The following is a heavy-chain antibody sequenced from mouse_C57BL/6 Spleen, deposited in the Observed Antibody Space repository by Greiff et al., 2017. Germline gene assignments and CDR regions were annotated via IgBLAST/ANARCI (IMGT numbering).Heavy chain of an antibody. CDR3: AREDYRNLTWGYFDV. J-gene: IGHJ1*03. V-gene: IGHV1-55*01. CDR1: GYTFTSYW. Sequence: QVQLQQPGAELVKPGASVKMSCKASGYTFTSYWITWVKQRPGQGLEWIGDIYPGSGSTNYNEKFKSKATLTVDTSSSTAYMQLRSLTSEDSAVYYCAREDYRNLTWGYFDVWGTGTTVTVSS. CDR2: IYPGSGST. D-gene: IGHD2-5*01.